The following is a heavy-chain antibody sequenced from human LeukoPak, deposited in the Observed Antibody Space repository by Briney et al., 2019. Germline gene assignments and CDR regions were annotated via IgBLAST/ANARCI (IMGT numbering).Heavy chain of an antibody. D-gene: IGHD6-19*01. J-gene: IGHJ4*02. CDR1: GFTFSGSA. CDR2: IRSKANSYAT. CDR3: SGAVANNY. Sequence: GGSLRLSCAASGFTFSGSAMHWVRQASGKGLECVGRIRSKANSYATAYAAPVKGRFTISRDDSKNTAYLQMNSLKTEDTAVYYCSGAVANNYWGQGTLVTVSS. V-gene: IGHV3-73*01.